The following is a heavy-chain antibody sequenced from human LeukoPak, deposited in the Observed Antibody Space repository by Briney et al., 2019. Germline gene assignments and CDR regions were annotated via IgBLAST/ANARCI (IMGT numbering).Heavy chain of an antibody. J-gene: IGHJ4*02. CDR2: INPNSGGT. V-gene: IGHV1-2*02. Sequence: ASVKVSCKASGYTFTSYDINWVRQATGQGLEWMGWINPNSGGTNYAQKFQGRVTMTRDTSISTAYMELSRLRSDDTAVYYCARDDDFWIYWGQGTLVTVSS. D-gene: IGHD3-3*01. CDR3: ARDDDFWIY. CDR1: GYTFTSYD.